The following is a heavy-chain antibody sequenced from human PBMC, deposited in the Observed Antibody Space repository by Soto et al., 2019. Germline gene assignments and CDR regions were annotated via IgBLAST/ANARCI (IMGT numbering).Heavy chain of an antibody. D-gene: IGHD1-20*01. V-gene: IGHV3-30*18. Sequence: QVQLVESGGGVVQPGRSLRLSCAASGFTFSSYGMHWVRQAPGKGLEWVAVISYDGSNKYYADSVKGRFTISRDNSKNTLYLKMNSLRAEVTAVYYCAKHPRGDNWNFGGVDYWGQGTLVTVSS. CDR3: AKHPRGDNWNFGGVDY. J-gene: IGHJ4*02. CDR2: ISYDGSNK. CDR1: GFTFSSYG.